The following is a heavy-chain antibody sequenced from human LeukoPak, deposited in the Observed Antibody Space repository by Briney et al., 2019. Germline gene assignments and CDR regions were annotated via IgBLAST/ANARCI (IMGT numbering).Heavy chain of an antibody. CDR1: GFTFSSYW. D-gene: IGHD3-10*01. Sequence: PGGSLRLSCAASGFTFSSYWMNWVGQAPGQGLEWVANIKHDASEIYYVDSVKGRFTISRDNAKNSLYLQMKNLRAEDTAVYYCEGERGDAFDVSGQGTMVTVSS. J-gene: IGHJ3*01. CDR2: IKHDASEI. V-gene: IGHV3-7*01. CDR3: EGERGDAFDV.